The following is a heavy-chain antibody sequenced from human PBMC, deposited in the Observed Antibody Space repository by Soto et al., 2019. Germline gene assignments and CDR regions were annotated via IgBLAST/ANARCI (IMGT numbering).Heavy chain of an antibody. J-gene: IGHJ4*02. V-gene: IGHV4-39*01. Sequence: PSETLSLTCAVSGGSISSSSFYWGWIRQPPGKGLEWIGSFYYSESTYYNPSLKSRVIISVDKSKNQFSLKLSSVTAADTAVYYCATITIFGVVPNYFDYWGQGTLVTVSS. CDR2: FYYSEST. D-gene: IGHD3-3*01. CDR3: ATITIFGVVPNYFDY. CDR1: GGSISSSSFY.